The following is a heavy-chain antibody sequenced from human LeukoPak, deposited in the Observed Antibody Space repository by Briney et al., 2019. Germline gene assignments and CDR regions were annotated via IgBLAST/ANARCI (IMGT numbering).Heavy chain of an antibody. CDR2: INPSGGTT. CDR1: GYTFTSYY. CDR3: ARGDYYGSPKTVAA. J-gene: IGHJ5*02. V-gene: IGHV1-46*01. Sequence: RASVKVSCKASGYTFTSYYMHWVRQAPGQGLEWMGVINPSGGTTNYAQKFQGRVIMTRDTSITTVYMELSGLRSDDTAIYYCARGDYYGSPKTVAAWGQGTLVTVSS. D-gene: IGHD3-10*01.